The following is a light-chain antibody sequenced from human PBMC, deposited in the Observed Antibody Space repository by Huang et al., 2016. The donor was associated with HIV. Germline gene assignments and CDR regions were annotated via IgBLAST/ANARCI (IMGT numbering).Light chain of an antibody. J-gene: IGKJ2*01. V-gene: IGKV3-15*01. Sequence: IVMTQSPATLSVSPGERATLSCRASQSISSNLAWYQQKPGQAPRLLIYGASTRATGIPARFSVSGSGTEFTLTISSLQSEDFAVYYCQQYNNRYTCGQGTKLEIK. CDR3: QQYNNRYT. CDR1: QSISSN. CDR2: GAS.